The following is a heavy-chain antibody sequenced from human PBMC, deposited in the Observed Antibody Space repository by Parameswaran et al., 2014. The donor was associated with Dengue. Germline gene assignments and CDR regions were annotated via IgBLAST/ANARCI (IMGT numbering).Heavy chain of an antibody. D-gene: IGHD3-22*01. Sequence: WIRQPPGKGLEWVAVISYDGSNKYYADSVKGRFTISRDNSKNTLYLQMNSLRAEDTAVYYCAKDDYDSSGYEVYYYYGMDVWGQGTTVTVSS. J-gene: IGHJ6*02. V-gene: IGHV3-30*18. CDR3: AKDDYDSSGYEVYYYYGMDV. CDR2: ISYDGSNK.